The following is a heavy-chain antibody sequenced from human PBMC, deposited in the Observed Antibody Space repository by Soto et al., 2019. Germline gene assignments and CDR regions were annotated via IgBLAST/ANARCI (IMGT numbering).Heavy chain of an antibody. CDR3: ASDTNSYCSSTSCQPNCYYGMDV. J-gene: IGHJ6*02. CDR2: ISSSSSTI. CDR1: GFAFSSYS. D-gene: IGHD2-2*01. Sequence: GGSLRLSCAASGFAFSSYSMNWVRQAPGKGLEWVSYISSSSSTIYYADSVKGRFTISRDNAKNSLYLQMNSLRDEDTAVYYCASDTNSYCSSTSCQPNCYYGMDVWGQGTTVTVSS. V-gene: IGHV3-48*02.